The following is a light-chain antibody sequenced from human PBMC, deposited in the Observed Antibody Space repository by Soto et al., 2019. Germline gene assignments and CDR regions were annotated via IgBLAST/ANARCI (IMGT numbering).Light chain of an antibody. J-gene: IGKJ2*01. Sequence: EIVLTQSPGTLSLSPGERASLSCRASQSVSSNSLAWYQQKPGQPPRLLISGAFSRATGIPDRFSGSGSETDFTLTSSRQEPEDFAVYYCHQYATPSYTFGQGTKLEI. CDR2: GAF. V-gene: IGKV3-20*01. CDR3: HQYATPSYT. CDR1: QSVSSNS.